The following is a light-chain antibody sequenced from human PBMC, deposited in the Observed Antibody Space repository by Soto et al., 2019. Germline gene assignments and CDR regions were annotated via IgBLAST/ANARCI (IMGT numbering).Light chain of an antibody. CDR2: DAS. V-gene: IGKV3-15*01. CDR3: QQYNSWPRT. CDR1: QSVGSN. J-gene: IGKJ1*01. Sequence: EVVMTQSPATLSVSPGEGATLSCRASQSVGSNLAWYQQKAGQAPRLLVYDASTRATGIPARFSGSDSGTDFTLTISGLQSEDFAFYHCQQYNSWPRTFGQGTEVEVK.